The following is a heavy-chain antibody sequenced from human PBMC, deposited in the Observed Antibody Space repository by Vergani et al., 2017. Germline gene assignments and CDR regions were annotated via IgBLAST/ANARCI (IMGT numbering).Heavy chain of an antibody. CDR1: VGSISSYY. D-gene: IGHD3-22*01. V-gene: IGHV4-4*07. CDR3: ARVGYYDSSGKEAFDI. Sequence: QVQLQESGPGLVKPSETLSLTCTVSVGSISSYYWSWIRQPAGKGLEWIGRIYTSGSTNYNPSLKSRVTMSVGTSKNQFSLKLSSVTAADTAVYYCARVGYYDSSGKEAFDIWGQGTMVTVSS. CDR2: IYTSGST. J-gene: IGHJ3*02.